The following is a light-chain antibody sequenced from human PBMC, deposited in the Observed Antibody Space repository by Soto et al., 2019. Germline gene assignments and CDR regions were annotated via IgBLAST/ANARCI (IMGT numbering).Light chain of an antibody. CDR2: AAS. Sequence: AIPMTQSPSSLSASVGDRVTITCRASQGIRNELAWYQQRPGKAPKLLIYAASILHSGVPSRFSGSGSGTDFSLTISNLQPGDLATYYCLQDYNYPRTFGQGTKLEI. J-gene: IGKJ2*01. V-gene: IGKV1-6*01. CDR1: QGIRNE. CDR3: LQDYNYPRT.